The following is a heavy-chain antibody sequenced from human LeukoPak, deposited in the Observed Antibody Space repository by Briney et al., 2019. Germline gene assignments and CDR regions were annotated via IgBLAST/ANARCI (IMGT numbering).Heavy chain of an antibody. V-gene: IGHV3-30-3*01. CDR1: GFTFSSYA. CDR2: ISYDGSNK. Sequence: PGGSLRLSCAASGFTFSSYAMPWVRQAPGKGLEWVAVISYDGSNKYYADSVKGRFTISRDNSKNTLYLQMNSLRAEDTAVYYCARDGDYGSGEYYFDYWGQGTLVTVSS. CDR3: ARDGDYGSGEYYFDY. J-gene: IGHJ4*02. D-gene: IGHD3-10*01.